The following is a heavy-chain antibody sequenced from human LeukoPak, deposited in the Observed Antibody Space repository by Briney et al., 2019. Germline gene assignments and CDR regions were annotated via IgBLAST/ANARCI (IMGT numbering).Heavy chain of an antibody. V-gene: IGHV4-38-2*02. CDR2: LYHSGST. D-gene: IGHD6-13*01. J-gene: IGHJ4*02. Sequence: SETLSLTCTVSGYSISSGYYWGWIRQPPGKGLEWIGSLYHSGSTYYNPALKSRVTISVDTSKNQLSLKLSSVTAADTAVYYCARRAAADLFDYWGQGTLVTVSS. CDR3: ARRAAADLFDY. CDR1: GYSISSGYY.